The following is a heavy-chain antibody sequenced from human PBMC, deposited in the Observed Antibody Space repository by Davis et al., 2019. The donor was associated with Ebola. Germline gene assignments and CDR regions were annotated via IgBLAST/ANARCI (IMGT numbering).Heavy chain of an antibody. Sequence: PGGSLRLSCAASGFTFSNAWMSWVRQIPGKGLEWVSTISDGGYDTYYADSVKGRFTISRDNSQSIMYLQLTNLRVEDTAIYFCAREGRPTSEGGTEIPRFWGRGTLVTVSS. CDR1: GFTFSNAW. CDR2: ISDGGYDT. D-gene: IGHD5-24*01. J-gene: IGHJ4*02. CDR3: AREGRPTSEGGTEIPRF. V-gene: IGHV3-23*01.